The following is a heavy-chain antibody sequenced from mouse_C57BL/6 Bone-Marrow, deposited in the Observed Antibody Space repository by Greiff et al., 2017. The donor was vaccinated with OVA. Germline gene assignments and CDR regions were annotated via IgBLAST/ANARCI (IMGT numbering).Heavy chain of an antibody. CDR3: AREEDYNYYAMDY. CDR2: INYDGSST. Sequence: EVKLMESEGGLVQPGSSMKLSCTASGFTFSDYYMAWVRQVPEKGLEWVANINYDGSSTYYLDSLKSRFIISRDNAKNILYLQMSSLKSEDTATYYCAREEDYNYYAMDYWGQGTSVTVSS. D-gene: IGHD2-13*01. CDR1: GFTFSDYY. V-gene: IGHV5-16*01. J-gene: IGHJ4*01.